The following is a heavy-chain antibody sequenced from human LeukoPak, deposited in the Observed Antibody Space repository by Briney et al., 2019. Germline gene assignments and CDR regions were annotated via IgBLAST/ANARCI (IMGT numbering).Heavy chain of an antibody. D-gene: IGHD2-21*02. CDR3: ASCGGDCYSSEYFQH. Sequence: SETLSLTCTVSGGSISSGSYYWSWIRQPAGKGLEWIGRIYTSGSTNYNPSLKNRVTMSVDTSKNQFSLKLSSVTAADTAVYYCASCGGDCYSSEYFQHWGQGTLVTVSS. J-gene: IGHJ1*01. CDR2: IYTSGST. V-gene: IGHV4-61*02. CDR1: GGSISSGSYY.